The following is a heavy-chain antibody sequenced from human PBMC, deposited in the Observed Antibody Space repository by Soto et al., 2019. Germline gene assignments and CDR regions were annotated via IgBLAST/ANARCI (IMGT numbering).Heavy chain of an antibody. CDR3: TRDLNWNYVLFDY. CDR2: IRSKAYGGTT. J-gene: IGHJ4*02. CDR1: GFTFGDYA. V-gene: IGHV3-49*03. D-gene: IGHD1-7*01. Sequence: PGGSLRLSCTASGFTFGDYAMSWFRQAPGKGLEWVGFIRSKAYGGTTEYAASVKGRFTISRDDSKSIAYLQMNSLKTEDTAVYYWTRDLNWNYVLFDYWGQGTLVTVSS.